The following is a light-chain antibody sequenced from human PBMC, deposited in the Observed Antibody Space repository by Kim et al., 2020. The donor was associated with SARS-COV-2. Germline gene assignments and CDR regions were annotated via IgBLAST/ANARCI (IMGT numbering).Light chain of an antibody. CDR2: DAS. V-gene: IGKV3-20*01. CDR1: QSVPSNY. CDR3: QQYGTSPLT. J-gene: IGKJ4*01. Sequence: EIVLTQSPGTLSLSPGERATLSCRASQSVPSNYLAWYQHKRGQAPRLLIYDASTRAPATPDRLSGSGSGTDFTLTISRLEPEDFEVYFCQQYGTSPLTFGGGTKVDIK.